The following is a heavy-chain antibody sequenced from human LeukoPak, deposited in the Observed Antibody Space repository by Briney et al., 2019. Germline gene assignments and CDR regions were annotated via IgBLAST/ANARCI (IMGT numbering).Heavy chain of an antibody. J-gene: IGHJ4*02. Sequence: SETLSLTCTVSGGSISSYYWSWIRQPPGKGLEWIGYIYYSGSTNYNPSLKSRVTISVDTSKNQFSLKLSSVTAADTAVYYCARGPLITIFGVVMAYFDYWGQGTLVTVSS. D-gene: IGHD3-3*01. CDR2: IYYSGST. CDR3: ARGPLITIFGVVMAYFDY. CDR1: GGSISSYY. V-gene: IGHV4-59*01.